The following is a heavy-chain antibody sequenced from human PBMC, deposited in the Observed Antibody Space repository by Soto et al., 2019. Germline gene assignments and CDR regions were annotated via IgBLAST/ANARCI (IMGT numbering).Heavy chain of an antibody. CDR1: GGSFSGYY. CDR3: LIQGFGPLQGLVDV. Sequence: PSETLSLTCGVYGGSFSGYYWTWIRQPPGTGLEWIGEINHSGSTNYNPSLKSRVTISVDTSKNQFSLKLTSVTAADTAVYYCLIQGFGPLQGLVDVSGQGTKVLVS. D-gene: IGHD3-10*01. CDR2: INHSGST. V-gene: IGHV4-34*03. J-gene: IGHJ6*02.